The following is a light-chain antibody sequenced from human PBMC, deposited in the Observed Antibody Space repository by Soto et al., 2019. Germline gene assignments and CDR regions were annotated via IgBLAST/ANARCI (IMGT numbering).Light chain of an antibody. CDR2: GVS. Sequence: EIVLTQSPGTLSLSPGERATLSCRASQGVSGNYLAWYQKKPGQAPRLLIYGVSIRATGIPDRFSGSGSGTDFTLTISRLEPEDFAVYYCQHYISSTWTFGQGTNVENK. J-gene: IGKJ1*01. CDR3: QHYISSTWT. V-gene: IGKV3-20*01. CDR1: QGVSGNY.